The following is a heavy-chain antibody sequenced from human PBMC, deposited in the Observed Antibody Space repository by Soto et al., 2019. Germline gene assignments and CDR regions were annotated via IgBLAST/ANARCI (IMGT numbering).Heavy chain of an antibody. J-gene: IGHJ4*02. D-gene: IGHD3-10*01. Sequence: PSETLSLTCTVSGGSISSYYWSWIRQPPGKGLEWIGYIYYSGSTNYNPSLKSRVTISVDTSKNQFSLKLSSVTAADTAVYYCARLRGGFGELFWFDYWGQGTLVTVSS. V-gene: IGHV4-59*08. CDR2: IYYSGST. CDR3: ARLRGGFGELFWFDY. CDR1: GGSISSYY.